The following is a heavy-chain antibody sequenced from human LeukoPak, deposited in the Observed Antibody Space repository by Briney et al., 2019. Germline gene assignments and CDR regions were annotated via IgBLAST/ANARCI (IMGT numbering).Heavy chain of an antibody. CDR3: ARPIAGKNYYYYMDV. D-gene: IGHD6-13*01. CDR2: IYPGDSDT. CDR1: GYSFTSYW. V-gene: IGHV5-51*01. J-gene: IGHJ6*03. Sequence: GESLKISCKGSGYSFTSYWIGWVRQMPGKGLEWMGIIYPGDSDTRYSPSFQGQVTISADKSISTAYLQWSSLKASDTAMYYCARPIAGKNYYYYMDVWGKGTTVTVSS.